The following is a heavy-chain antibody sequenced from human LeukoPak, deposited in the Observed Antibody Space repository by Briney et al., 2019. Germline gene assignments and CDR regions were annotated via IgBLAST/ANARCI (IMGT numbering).Heavy chain of an antibody. CDR1: GYTLTELS. D-gene: IGHD5-12*01. J-gene: IGHJ5*02. CDR2: FDPEDGET. CDR3: ATLRSGSKSNWFDP. Sequence: GASVKVSCRVSGYTLTELSMHWVRQAPGKGLEWMGGFDPEDGETIYAQKFQGRVTMTEDTSTDTDYMELSSLRSEDTAVYYCATLRSGSKSNWFDPWGQGTLVTVSS. V-gene: IGHV1-24*01.